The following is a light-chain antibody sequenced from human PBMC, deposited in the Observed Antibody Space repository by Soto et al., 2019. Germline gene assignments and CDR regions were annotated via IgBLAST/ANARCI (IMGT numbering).Light chain of an antibody. J-gene: IGKJ1*01. Sequence: EIVLTQSPGTLSLSPGERATLSCRASQSVSSSFVAWFQQKPGQAPRLLIYGTSSRATDIPDRFSGSGSGTDFTLTINRLEPEDFAMYFCQQYVSSPWTFGQGTQVE. CDR3: QQYVSSPWT. V-gene: IGKV3-20*01. CDR1: QSVSSSF. CDR2: GTS.